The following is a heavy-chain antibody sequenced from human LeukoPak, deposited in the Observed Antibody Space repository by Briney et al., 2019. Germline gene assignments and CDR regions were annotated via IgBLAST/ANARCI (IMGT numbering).Heavy chain of an antibody. CDR2: INHSGST. V-gene: IGHV4-34*01. CDR3: ARGVRYYYGSGSSINDY. Sequence: PSETLSLTCAVYGGSFSGYYWSWIRQPPGKGLEWIGEINHSGSTNYNPSLKSRVTISVDTSKNQFSLKLSSVTAADTAVYCCARGVRYYYGSGSSINDYWGQGTLVTVSS. J-gene: IGHJ4*02. D-gene: IGHD3-10*01. CDR1: GGSFSGYY.